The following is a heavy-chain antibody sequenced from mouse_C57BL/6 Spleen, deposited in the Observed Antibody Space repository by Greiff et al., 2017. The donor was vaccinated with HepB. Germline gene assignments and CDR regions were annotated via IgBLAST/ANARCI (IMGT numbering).Heavy chain of an antibody. V-gene: IGHV2-9-1*01. Sequence: VQLVESGPGLVAPSQSLSITCTVSGFSLTSYAISWVRQPPGKGLEWLGVIWTGGGTNYNSALKSRLSISKDNSKSQVFLKKDSLQTDDTATDYCARNPHYNGSSYEYFDVWGTGTTVTVSS. J-gene: IGHJ1*03. D-gene: IGHD1-1*01. CDR2: IWTGGGT. CDR3: ARNPHYNGSSYEYFDV. CDR1: GFSLTSYA.